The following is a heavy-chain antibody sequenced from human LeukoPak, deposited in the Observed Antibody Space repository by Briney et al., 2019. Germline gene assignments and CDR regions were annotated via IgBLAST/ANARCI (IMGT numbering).Heavy chain of an antibody. CDR1: GFTFSSYA. CDR2: ISGSGGST. V-gene: IGHV3-23*01. J-gene: IGHJ4*02. Sequence: GGSLRLSCAASGFTFSSYAMSWVRQAPGKGLEWVSAISGSGGSTYYADSVKGRFTISRDNSKNTLYLQMNSLRAEDTAVYYCARCYDFWSGPDYWGQGTLVTVSS. D-gene: IGHD3-3*01. CDR3: ARCYDFWSGPDY.